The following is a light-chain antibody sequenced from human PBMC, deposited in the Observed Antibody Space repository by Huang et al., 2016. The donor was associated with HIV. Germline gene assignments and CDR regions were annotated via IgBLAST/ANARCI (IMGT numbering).Light chain of an antibody. CDR3: HQYHSYPGT. V-gene: IGKV1-5*01. J-gene: IGKJ1*01. CDR1: QIIDSY. CDR2: DAS. Sequence: DIQMTQSPSPLSASVGDRVTITCRASQIIDSYLAWYQQKPGKAPRHLIYDASSLDSGVPSRSSGSGSGTEFTLTISCLQPDNFATYYCHQYHSYPGTFGQGTKVEIK.